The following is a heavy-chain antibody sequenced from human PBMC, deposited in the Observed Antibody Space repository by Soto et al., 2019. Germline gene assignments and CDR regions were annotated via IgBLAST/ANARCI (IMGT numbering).Heavy chain of an antibody. CDR2: ISSSSYI. J-gene: IGHJ6*02. CDR1: GFTFSSYS. Sequence: GSLRLSCAASGFTFSSYSMNWVRQAPGKGLEWASSISSSSYIYYADSVKGRFTISRDNAKNTLYLQMNSLRAEDTAVYYCAKDLAAAGTEYYYYGMDVWGQGTTVTVSS. D-gene: IGHD6-13*01. CDR3: AKDLAAAGTEYYYYGMDV. V-gene: IGHV3-21*01.